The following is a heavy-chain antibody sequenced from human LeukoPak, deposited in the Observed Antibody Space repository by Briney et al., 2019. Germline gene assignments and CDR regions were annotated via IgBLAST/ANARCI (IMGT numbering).Heavy chain of an antibody. J-gene: IGHJ4*02. D-gene: IGHD6-19*01. CDR1: GFTFSSYS. CDR2: ISSSGSYI. Sequence: GGSLRLSCAGSGFTFSSYSMNWVRQAPGKGLEWVSTISSSGSYIYYADSVKGRFTISRDYAKNSLYLQMNNLRAEDTAVYYCARDSDSSGWLYDYWGQGTLVTVSS. V-gene: IGHV3-21*01. CDR3: ARDSDSSGWLYDY.